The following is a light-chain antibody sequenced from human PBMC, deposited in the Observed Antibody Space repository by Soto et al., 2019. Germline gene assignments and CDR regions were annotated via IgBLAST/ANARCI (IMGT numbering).Light chain of an antibody. CDR1: QSVSSSF. Sequence: EIVLTQSPGTLSLSPGERATLSCRASQSVSSSFLAWYQQRPGQAPRLLIFGGSSRATGIPDRFSGGGSGTDFTLTISRLEPEDFAVYYCQQYERSLRTFGQGTKVEIK. CDR3: QQYERSLRT. CDR2: GGS. J-gene: IGKJ1*01. V-gene: IGKV3-20*01.